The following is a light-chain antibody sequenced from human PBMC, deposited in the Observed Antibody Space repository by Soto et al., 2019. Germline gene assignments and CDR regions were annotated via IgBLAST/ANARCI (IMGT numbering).Light chain of an antibody. V-gene: IGKV4-1*01. CDR1: QSVLYSSNNKDY. J-gene: IGKJ5*01. CDR2: WAS. Sequence: DIVMTQSPDSLAVSLGERATINCKSSQSVLYSSNNKDYLAWYQQKPGQPPNLLIYWASTRESGVPDRFSGSGSGTDFTLTISSLQAEDVAVYYCQQYYTTPITFGQGPRLEIK. CDR3: QQYYTTPIT.